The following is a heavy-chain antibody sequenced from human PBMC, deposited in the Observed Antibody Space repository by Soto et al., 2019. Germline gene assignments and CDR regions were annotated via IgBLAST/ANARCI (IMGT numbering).Heavy chain of an antibody. Sequence: EVQLLESGGGLIQPGGSLRLSCAASGFTFKSYAMTWVRQAPGKGLEWVSIISSSGDATYYVDSVKGRFTISRDNSRNTLTLQMNSLRVEDTAVYYCAKNAVFWSWGMDVWGQGTTVTVSS. D-gene: IGHD3-3*01. J-gene: IGHJ6*02. CDR2: ISSSGDAT. CDR3: AKNAVFWSWGMDV. CDR1: GFTFKSYA. V-gene: IGHV3-23*01.